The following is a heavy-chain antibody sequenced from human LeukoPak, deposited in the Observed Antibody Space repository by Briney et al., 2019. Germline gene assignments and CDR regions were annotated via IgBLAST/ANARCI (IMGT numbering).Heavy chain of an antibody. Sequence: GGSLRLSCAASGFTFSSYAMHWVRQAPGKGLEWVTIISYDGSNKYYADSVKGRITISRDNAKKSLYLQMNSLRAEDTAVYYCARAHYYDSSGLDYWGQGTLVTVSA. J-gene: IGHJ4*02. CDR1: GFTFSSYA. CDR2: ISYDGSNK. CDR3: ARAHYYDSSGLDY. D-gene: IGHD3-22*01. V-gene: IGHV3-30*04.